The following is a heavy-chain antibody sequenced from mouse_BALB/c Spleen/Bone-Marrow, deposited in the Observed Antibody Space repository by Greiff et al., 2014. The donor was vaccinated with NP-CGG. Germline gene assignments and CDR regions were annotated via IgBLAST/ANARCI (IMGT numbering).Heavy chain of an antibody. V-gene: IGHV1-5*01. CDR3: TRFGSTYDWYFDV. CDR2: IYPGNSDT. CDR1: GYSFTIYW. J-gene: IGHJ1*01. D-gene: IGHD1-1*01. Sequence: VQLKQSGTVLARPGASVKMSCKASGYSFTIYWMHWVKQRPGQGLEWIGAIYPGNSDTSYNQKFKGKAKLTAVTSASTAYMELSSLTNEDSAVYYCTRFGSTYDWYFDVWGAGTTVTVSS.